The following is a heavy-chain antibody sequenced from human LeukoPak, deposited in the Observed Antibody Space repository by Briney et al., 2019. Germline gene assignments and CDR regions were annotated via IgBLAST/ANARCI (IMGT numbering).Heavy chain of an antibody. CDR3: ARGGSVRWSLYGDYPSRYYDAFDI. V-gene: IGHV4-34*01. Sequence: SVTLSLTCAVYGGSFSGYYWSWIRQPPGKGLEWIGEINHSGSTNYNPSLKSRVTISVDTSKNQFSLKLSSVTAADTAVYYCARGGSVRWSLYGDYPSRYYDAFDIWGQGTMVTVSS. CDR2: INHSGST. CDR1: GGSFSGYY. D-gene: IGHD4-17*01. J-gene: IGHJ3*02.